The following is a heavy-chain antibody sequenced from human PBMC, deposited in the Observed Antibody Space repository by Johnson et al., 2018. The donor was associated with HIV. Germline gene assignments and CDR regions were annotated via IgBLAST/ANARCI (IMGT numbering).Heavy chain of an antibody. CDR2: IRYDGSNK. CDR3: AKDVSSRWGMGDACDI. J-gene: IGHJ3*02. Sequence: QMLLVESGGGVVQPGGSLRLSCAASGFTFSSYGMHWVRQAPGKGLEWVAFIRYDGSNKYYADSVQGRFTISRDKSENTLYLQMNSLRDEDTAVYYCAKDVSSRWGMGDACDIWGQGTMVTVSS. V-gene: IGHV3-30*02. CDR1: GFTFSSYG. D-gene: IGHD6-13*01.